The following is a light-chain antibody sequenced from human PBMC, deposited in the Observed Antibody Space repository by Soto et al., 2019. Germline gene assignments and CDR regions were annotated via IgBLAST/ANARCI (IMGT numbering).Light chain of an antibody. CDR1: SSDIGYYDY. J-gene: IGLJ2*01. CDR3: SSYSTTTSPHVL. CDR2: EVT. Sequence: QSALTQPASVSGSPGQSITISCTGTSSDIGYYDYVSWYQHHSGKAPKLLIYEVTYRPSGVSARFSGSKSGSTASLTISGLQAEDEADYYCSSYSTTTSPHVLFGGGTKLTVL. V-gene: IGLV2-14*01.